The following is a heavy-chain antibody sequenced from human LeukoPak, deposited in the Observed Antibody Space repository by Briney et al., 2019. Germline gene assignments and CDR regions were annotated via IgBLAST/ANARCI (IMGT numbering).Heavy chain of an antibody. CDR3: ARGLSSWPSYYFDS. J-gene: IGHJ4*02. CDR2: ISYSGST. D-gene: IGHD6-13*01. Sequence: ASETLPLTCAVSGGSISSYYWSWIRQPPGKGLEWIGYISYSGSTNYNPSLKSRVTISVDTSKNQFSLKLSSMTAADTAVYYCARGLSSWPSYYFDSWGQGTLVTVSS. V-gene: IGHV4-59*01. CDR1: GGSISSYY.